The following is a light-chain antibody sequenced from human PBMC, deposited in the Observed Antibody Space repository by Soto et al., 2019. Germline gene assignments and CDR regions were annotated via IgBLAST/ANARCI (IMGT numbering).Light chain of an antibody. J-gene: IGLJ1*01. CDR3: SSYTTSSSSV. CDR1: ISDVGGYIY. Sequence: SPPSQLSSVPGSPGQSISISCTGTISDVGGYIYVSWYQQHPGKAPKLMIYDVTSRPSGVSYRFSGSKSGNTASLTISGLQAEDEADYYCSSYTTSSSSVFGTGTTVTV. CDR2: DVT. V-gene: IGLV2-14*01.